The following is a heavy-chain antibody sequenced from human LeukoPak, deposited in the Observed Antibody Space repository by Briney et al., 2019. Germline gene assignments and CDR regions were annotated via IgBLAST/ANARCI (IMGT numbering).Heavy chain of an antibody. J-gene: IGHJ4*02. D-gene: IGHD7-27*01. CDR1: GVSISSYY. Sequence: PSETLSLTCTVSGVSISSYYWSWIRQPPGKGLEWIGYRYYRGSPNYNPSLKSRVTISVDPSKNQFSLKLSSVTAADTAVYYCATLGSFDYWGQGTLVTVSS. V-gene: IGHV4-59*01. CDR3: ATLGSFDY. CDR2: RYYRGSP.